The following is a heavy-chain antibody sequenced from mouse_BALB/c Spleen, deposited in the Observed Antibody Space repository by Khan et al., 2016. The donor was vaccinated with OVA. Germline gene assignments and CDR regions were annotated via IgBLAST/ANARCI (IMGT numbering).Heavy chain of an antibody. Sequence: EVELVESGPELVKPGASVKISCKASGYSFTGYFMNWVMQSHGKSLEWIGRINPHIGETLYNQKFKGKATLTLDESSRTVHMELRSLASEDSAVYYCARKNGSDFDYWGQGTTLTVSS. V-gene: IGHV1-20*02. CDR3: ARKNGSDFDY. CDR1: GYSFTGYF. CDR2: INPHIGET. J-gene: IGHJ2*01. D-gene: IGHD1-1*01.